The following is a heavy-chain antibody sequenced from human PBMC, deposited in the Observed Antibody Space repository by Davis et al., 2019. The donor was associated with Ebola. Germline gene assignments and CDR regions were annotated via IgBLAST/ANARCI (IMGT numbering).Heavy chain of an antibody. V-gene: IGHV3-23*01. CDR2: ISGSGGST. Sequence: GESLKISCAASGFTFSSYAMSWVRQAPGKGLEWVSAISGSGGSTYYADSVKGRFTISRDNSKNTLYLQMNSLGAEDTAVYYCAKGGDIVVVPAAISLGDYYYYGMDVWGQGTTVTVSS. CDR3: AKGGDIVVVPAAISLGDYYYYGMDV. CDR1: GFTFSSYA. J-gene: IGHJ6*02. D-gene: IGHD2-2*01.